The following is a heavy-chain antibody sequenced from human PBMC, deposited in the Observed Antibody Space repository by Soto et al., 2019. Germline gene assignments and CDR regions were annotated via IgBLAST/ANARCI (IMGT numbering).Heavy chain of an antibody. Sequence: GGSLRLSCEASGLNFVDYAMHWVRQAPGKGLQWVSGISWNGNTIAYADSVKGRFIISRDNAKNSLFLQMNSLRPDDTAFYYCAKTQGGMATTYFDYLGQGTLVTVSS. CDR2: ISWNGNTI. CDR3: AKTQGGMATTYFDY. D-gene: IGHD5-12*01. V-gene: IGHV3-9*01. J-gene: IGHJ4*02. CDR1: GLNFVDYA.